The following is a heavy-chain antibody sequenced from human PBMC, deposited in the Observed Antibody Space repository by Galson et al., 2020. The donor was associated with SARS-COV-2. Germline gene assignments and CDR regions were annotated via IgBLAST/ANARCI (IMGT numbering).Heavy chain of an antibody. CDR3: ARDLRDGTGTAHGLAY. V-gene: IGHV3-13*01. Sequence: GGSLRLSCAASGFTFSSYDMHWVRQVTGEGLEWVSAIGTAGETYYSDSVKGRFTISREDANNSLYLQMNSLSAGDTAVYYCARDLRDGTGTAHGLAYWGQGTLVTISS. D-gene: IGHD1-1*01. J-gene: IGHJ4*02. CDR2: IGTAGET. CDR1: GFTFSSYD.